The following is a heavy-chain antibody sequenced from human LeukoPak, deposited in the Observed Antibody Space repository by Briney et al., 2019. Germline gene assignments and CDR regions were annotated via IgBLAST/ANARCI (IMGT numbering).Heavy chain of an antibody. J-gene: IGHJ3*02. D-gene: IGHD3-16*01. V-gene: IGHV4-39*01. CDR1: GGSISSSSYY. Sequence: SETLSLTCTVSGGSISSSSYYWGWIRQPPGKGLEWIGRIYYSGSTYYNPSLKGRVTISGDTSKNQFSLKLSSVTAADTAVYYCARLTGGYDYVWGSYVSDAFDIWGQGTMVTVSS. CDR3: ARLTGGYDYVWGSYVSDAFDI. CDR2: IYYSGST.